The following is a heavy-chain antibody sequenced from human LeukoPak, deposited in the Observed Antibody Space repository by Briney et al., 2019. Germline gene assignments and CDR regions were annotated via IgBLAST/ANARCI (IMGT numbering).Heavy chain of an antibody. CDR2: IHSSGNT. V-gene: IGHV4-61*02. CDR3: ARVRGDFETD. CDR1: DDSISSGRYY. J-gene: IGHJ1*01. D-gene: IGHD3-16*01. Sequence: SQTLSLTCTVSDDSISSGRYYWSWIRQSAGKGLEWIGRIHSSGNTNYNPSLKSRVTISVDTSKSQFSLKLISVTAADTAIYYCARVRGDFETDWGQGTLVTVSS.